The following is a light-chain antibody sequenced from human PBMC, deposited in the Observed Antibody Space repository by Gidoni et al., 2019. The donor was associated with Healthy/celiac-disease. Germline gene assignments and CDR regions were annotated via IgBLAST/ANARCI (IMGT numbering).Light chain of an antibody. CDR3: QQYGSSPYYT. J-gene: IGKJ2*01. CDR2: AAS. Sequence: EIVLTQSPGTLFLSPVERATLSCWASQSVSSSYLAWYQQKPGQAPRLLNYAASSRATGIPDRFSGIGSGTDFTLTLSRLEPEDFAVYYCQQYGSSPYYTFGQGTKLEIK. V-gene: IGKV3-20*01. CDR1: QSVSSSY.